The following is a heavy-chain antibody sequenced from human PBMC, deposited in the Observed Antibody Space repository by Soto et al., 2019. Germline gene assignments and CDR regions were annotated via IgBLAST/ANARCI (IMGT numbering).Heavy chain of an antibody. V-gene: IGHV5-51*01. Sequence: PGESLKISCKGSGYSFTSYWIGWVRQMPGKGLEWMGTIYPGDPDTRYSPSFQGRFTISRDNAKNSLYLQMNSLRDEDTAVYYCAGPVSGSYSGMDVWGQGTTVTVSS. CDR2: IYPGDPDT. CDR1: GYSFTSYW. J-gene: IGHJ6*02. CDR3: AGPVSGSYSGMDV. D-gene: IGHD3-10*01.